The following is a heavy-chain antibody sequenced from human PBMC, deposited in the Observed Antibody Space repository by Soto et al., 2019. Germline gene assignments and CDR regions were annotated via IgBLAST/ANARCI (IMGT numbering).Heavy chain of an antibody. Sequence: SQTLSLTCAISGDSVSSNSAAWNWIRQSPSRGLEWLGRTYYRSKWYNDYAVSVKSRITINPDTSKNQFSLQLSSVTPEDTAVYYCARARIAAAAVALFDYWGQGTLVTVSS. D-gene: IGHD6-13*01. CDR2: TYYRSKWYN. CDR1: GDSVSSNSAA. J-gene: IGHJ4*02. CDR3: ARARIAAAAVALFDY. V-gene: IGHV6-1*01.